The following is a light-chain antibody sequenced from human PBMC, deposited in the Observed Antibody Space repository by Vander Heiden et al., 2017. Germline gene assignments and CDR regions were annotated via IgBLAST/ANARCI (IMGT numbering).Light chain of an antibody. CDR1: ESIYSY. J-gene: IGKJ1*01. CDR2: AAS. CDR3: QQRYNFPRT. V-gene: IGKV1-39*01. Sequence: DIQVTQSSSPLSASIGDRVTITCRASESIYSYLAWYQQKVGKAPTLLIYAASNLQGGVPPRFTGSGSGTDFTLTISSLEPEDFATYYCQQRYNFPRTFGQGTKVEIK.